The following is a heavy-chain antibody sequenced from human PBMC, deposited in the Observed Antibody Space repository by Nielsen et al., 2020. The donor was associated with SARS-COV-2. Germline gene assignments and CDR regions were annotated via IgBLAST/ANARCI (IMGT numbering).Heavy chain of an antibody. CDR3: ARDGRIAARASYYYYYGMDV. Sequence: ASVKVSCKASGYTFTSYGISWVRQAPGQGLEWMGWISAYNGNTNYAQKLQGRVTMTTDTSTSTAYMELSSLRSEDTAVYYCARDGRIAARASYYYYYGMDVWGQGTTVTVSS. CDR2: ISAYNGNT. CDR1: GYTFTSYG. V-gene: IGHV1-18*01. J-gene: IGHJ6*02. D-gene: IGHD6-6*01.